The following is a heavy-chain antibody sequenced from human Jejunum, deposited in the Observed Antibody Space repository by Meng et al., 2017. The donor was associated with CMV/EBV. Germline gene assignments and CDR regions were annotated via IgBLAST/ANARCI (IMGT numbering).Heavy chain of an antibody. CDR2: ISSSSSAI. Sequence: RTRVRQDPGRGLELCSYISSSSSAIYYADSVKCRFTISRDNAKNSLYLQMNSLRAEDTAVYYCARLLEAYCSSTSCSGYYGMDVWGQGTTVTVSS. J-gene: IGHJ6*02. D-gene: IGHD2-2*01. V-gene: IGHV3-48*04. CDR3: ARLLEAYCSSTSCSGYYGMDV.